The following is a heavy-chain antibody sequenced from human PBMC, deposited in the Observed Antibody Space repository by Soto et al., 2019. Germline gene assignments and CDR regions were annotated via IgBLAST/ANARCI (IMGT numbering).Heavy chain of an antibody. J-gene: IGHJ5*02. Sequence: SVKVSCKAAGYTFTSYAMHWVRQAPGQRLEWMGWINAGNGNTKYSQKFQGRVTITRDTSASTAYMELSSLRSEDTAVYYCARAALILPFDPWGQGTLVTVSS. V-gene: IGHV1-3*01. CDR3: ARAALILPFDP. CDR1: GYTFTSYA. D-gene: IGHD2-15*01. CDR2: INAGNGNT.